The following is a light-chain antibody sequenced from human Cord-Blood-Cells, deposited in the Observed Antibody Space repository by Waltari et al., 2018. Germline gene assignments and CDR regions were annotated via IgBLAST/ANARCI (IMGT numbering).Light chain of an antibody. CDR2: TAS. J-gene: IGKJ1*01. V-gene: IGKV1-5*03. CDR1: QGISSW. CDR3: QQYNSYSCT. Sequence: IQMTQSPSTLAGSVGERGNNTCRASQGISSWLAWYQQKPGKAPKLLIYTASSFESGVPSRFSGSGSGTEFTLTISSLQPDDFATYYCQQYNSYSCTFGQGTKVDIK.